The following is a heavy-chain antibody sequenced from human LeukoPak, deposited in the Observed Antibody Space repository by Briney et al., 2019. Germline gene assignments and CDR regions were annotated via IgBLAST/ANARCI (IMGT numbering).Heavy chain of an antibody. D-gene: IGHD6-19*01. CDR1: GDSITTEYYW. CDR3: ALAVAGGYFDY. Sequence: SETLSLTCDVSGDSITTEYYWWGWLRQPPGKGLEWIAIIFYTGKIHDNPSLRNRISMSVDTSKDQFSLRLSAVTGADTAVYYCALAVAGGYFDYWGQGTLVTVSS. CDR2: IFYTGKI. V-gene: IGHV4-39*01. J-gene: IGHJ4*02.